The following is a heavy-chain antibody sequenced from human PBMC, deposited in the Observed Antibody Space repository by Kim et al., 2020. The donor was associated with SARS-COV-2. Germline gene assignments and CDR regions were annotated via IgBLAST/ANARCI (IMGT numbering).Heavy chain of an antibody. D-gene: IGHD3-10*01. V-gene: IGHV1-69*13. J-gene: IGHJ3*02. CDR1: GGTSNSYP. CDR2: ITPMYRST. Sequence: SVKVSCTASGGTSNSYPISWLRQAPGQGPEWMGAITPMYRSTNYAQNFQGRLIITADESTSTVYMELTSLGTEDTAIYYRARPARLVRRVTSLDAFDMWGQGTKITVSS. CDR3: ARPARLVRRVTSLDAFDM.